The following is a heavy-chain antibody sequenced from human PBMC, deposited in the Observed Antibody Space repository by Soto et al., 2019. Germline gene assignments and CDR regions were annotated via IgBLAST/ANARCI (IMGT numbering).Heavy chain of an antibody. CDR1: GYTHTELS. CDR3: ATEESAYSSGWEDYYMDV. Sequence: ASVKVSCKVSGYTHTELSMHWVRQAPGKGLEWMGGFDPEDGETIYAQKFQGRVTMTEDTSTDTAYMELSSLRSEDTAVYYCATEESAYSSGWEDYYMDVWGKGTTVTVSS. CDR2: FDPEDGET. V-gene: IGHV1-24*01. J-gene: IGHJ6*03. D-gene: IGHD6-19*01.